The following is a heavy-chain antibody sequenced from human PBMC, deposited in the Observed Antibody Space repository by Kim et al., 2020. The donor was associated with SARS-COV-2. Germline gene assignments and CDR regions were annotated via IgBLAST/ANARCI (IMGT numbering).Heavy chain of an antibody. D-gene: IGHD5-18*01. CDR3: ARDPRGYSYDNWFDP. J-gene: IGHJ5*02. Sequence: GGSLRLSCAASGFTFSSYSMNWVRQAPGKGLEWVSSISSSSSYIYYADSVKGRFTISRDNAKNSLYLQMNSLRAEDTAVYYCARDPRGYSYDNWFDPWGQGTLVTVSS. V-gene: IGHV3-21*01. CDR2: ISSSSSYI. CDR1: GFTFSSYS.